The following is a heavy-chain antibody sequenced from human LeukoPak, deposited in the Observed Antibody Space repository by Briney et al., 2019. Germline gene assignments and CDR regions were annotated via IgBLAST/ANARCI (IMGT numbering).Heavy chain of an antibody. V-gene: IGHV4-59*01. D-gene: IGHD3-10*01. J-gene: IGHJ4*02. CDR1: GGSISSYY. CDR3: ARVYYGSGSPPYFDY. CDR2: IYYSGST. Sequence: SETLSLTCTVSGGSISSYYWSWIRQPPGRGLEWIGYIYYSGSTNYNPSLKSRVTISVDTSKNQFSLKLSSVTAADTAVYYCARVYYGSGSPPYFDYWGQGTLVTVSS.